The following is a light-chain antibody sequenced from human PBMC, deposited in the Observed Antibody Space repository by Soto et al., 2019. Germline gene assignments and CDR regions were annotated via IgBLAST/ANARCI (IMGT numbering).Light chain of an antibody. V-gene: IGKV3-11*01. J-gene: IGKJ1*01. CDR2: DAS. Sequence: EIVLTQSPATLSLSPGERATLSCRASQTVINYLAWYQQKPVQAPRLIIYDASTRATGIPARFSGSGSGTEFTLTISSLQPEDFGTYYCQQSYSTPRTFGQGTKVDIK. CDR1: QTVINY. CDR3: QQSYSTPRT.